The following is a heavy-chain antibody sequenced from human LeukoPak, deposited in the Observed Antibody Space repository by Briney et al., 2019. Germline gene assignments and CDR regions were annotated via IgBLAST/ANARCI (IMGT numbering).Heavy chain of an antibody. J-gene: IGHJ6*02. V-gene: IGHV3-30-3*01. CDR3: ARGPGGCSSWPPPSYYYYGMDV. CDR2: ISYDGSNK. CDR1: GFTFSSYA. Sequence: GGSLRLSCAASGFTFSSYAMHWVRQAPGKGLEWVAVISYDGSNKYYADSVKGRFTISRDNSKNTLYLQMNSLRAEDTAVYYCARGPGGCSSWPPPSYYYYGMDVWGQGTTVTVSS. D-gene: IGHD6-13*01.